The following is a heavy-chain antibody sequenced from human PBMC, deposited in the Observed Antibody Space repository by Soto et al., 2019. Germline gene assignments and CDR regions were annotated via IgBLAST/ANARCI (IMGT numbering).Heavy chain of an antibody. CDR1: AFTVSTNY. D-gene: IGHD6-19*01. CDR3: ARAPSDRSGWHPFYFDY. CDR2: IYSADDT. V-gene: IGHV3-53*01. Sequence: GGPLRLSCAPSAFTVSTNYMTWVRPPPGKGLGWVSIIYSADDTYSADSVQGGFTMTRDSSKNMVYLQMNSLTAEDTAVYYCARAPSDRSGWHPFYFDYWGQGILVTVSS. J-gene: IGHJ4*02.